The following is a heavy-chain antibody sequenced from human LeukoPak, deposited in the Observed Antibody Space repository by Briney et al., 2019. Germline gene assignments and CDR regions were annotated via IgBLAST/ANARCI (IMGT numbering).Heavy chain of an antibody. CDR3: ARLGDPHSLYYYDSSGYYFDY. D-gene: IGHD3-22*01. CDR2: IYSGGST. CDR1: GFTVSSNY. Sequence: GGSLRLSCAASGFTVSSNYMSWVRQAPGKGLEWVSVIYSGGSTCYADSAKGRFTISRDNSKNTLYLQMNSLRAEDTAVYYCARLGDPHSLYYYDSSGYYFDYWGQGTLVTVPS. V-gene: IGHV3-53*01. J-gene: IGHJ4*02.